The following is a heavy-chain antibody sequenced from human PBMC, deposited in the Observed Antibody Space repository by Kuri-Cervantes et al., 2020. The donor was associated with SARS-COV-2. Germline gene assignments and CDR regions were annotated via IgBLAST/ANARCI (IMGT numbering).Heavy chain of an antibody. V-gene: IGHV4-39*01. J-gene: IGHJ3*02. CDR2: IYYSGST. D-gene: IGHD3-10*01. CDR3: ASPSDITMVRGVIITGAFDI. Sequence: ESLKISCTVSGGSIRSSSYYWGWVRQPPGKGLEWIGSIYYSGSTYYNPSLKSRVTISVDTSKNQFSLKLSSVTAVDTAVYYCASPSDITMVRGVIITGAFDIWGQGTMVTVSS. CDR1: GGSIRSSSYY.